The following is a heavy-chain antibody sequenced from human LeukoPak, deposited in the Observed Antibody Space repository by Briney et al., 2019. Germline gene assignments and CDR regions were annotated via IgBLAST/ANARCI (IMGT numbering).Heavy chain of an antibody. J-gene: IGHJ4*02. CDR2: IYHSGST. Sequence: SETLSLTCAVSGYSISSGYYLGWIRQPPGKGLEWIGSIYHSGSTYYNPSLKSRVTISVDTSKNQFSLKLSSVTAADTAVYYCAREPNYSGSYLPDYWGQGTLVTVSS. CDR1: GYSISSGYY. D-gene: IGHD1-26*01. V-gene: IGHV4-38-2*02. CDR3: AREPNYSGSYLPDY.